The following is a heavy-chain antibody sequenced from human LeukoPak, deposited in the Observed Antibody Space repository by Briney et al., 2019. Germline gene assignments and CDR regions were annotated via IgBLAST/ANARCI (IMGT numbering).Heavy chain of an antibody. Sequence: GGSLRLSCAASGVTFSSYAVSWVRQAPGRGLECVSTISDTGGRTYYADSVKGRFTISRDNSKNTLYLQMNSLRAEDTAIYYCAKGTMYYDILDYWGQGTLVTVSS. CDR1: GVTFSSYA. CDR3: AKGTMYYDILDY. CDR2: ISDTGGRT. J-gene: IGHJ4*02. V-gene: IGHV3-23*01. D-gene: IGHD3-9*01.